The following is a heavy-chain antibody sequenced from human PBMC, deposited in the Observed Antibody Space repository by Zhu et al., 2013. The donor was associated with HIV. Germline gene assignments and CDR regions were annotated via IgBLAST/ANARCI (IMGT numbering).Heavy chain of an antibody. CDR2: INPNSGVT. CDR1: GYTFTGYY. V-gene: IGHV1-2*02. Sequence: QVQLVQSGAEVKKPGASVKVSCKASGYTFTGYYLHWVRQAPGQGLDWMGWINPNSGVTSYAQNFQGRVTMTRDTSISTAYMELSRLRSDDTAVYYCASSGITIFGVVNHNWFDPWGQGTLVTVSS. CDR3: ASSGITIFGVVNHNWFDP. D-gene: IGHD3-3*01. J-gene: IGHJ5*02.